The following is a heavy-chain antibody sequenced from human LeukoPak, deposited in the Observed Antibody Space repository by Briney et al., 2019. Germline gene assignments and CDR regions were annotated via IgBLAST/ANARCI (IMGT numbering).Heavy chain of an antibody. Sequence: SVKVSCKASGGTFSSYAISWVRQAPGQGLEWMGRIIPILGIANYAQKFQGRVTITADKSTSTAYMELSSLTSDDTAVYYCAREPRITYYYDSSKFDYWGQGTLVTVSS. V-gene: IGHV1-69*04. D-gene: IGHD3-22*01. CDR3: AREPRITYYYDSSKFDY. CDR1: GGTFSSYA. J-gene: IGHJ4*02. CDR2: IIPILGIA.